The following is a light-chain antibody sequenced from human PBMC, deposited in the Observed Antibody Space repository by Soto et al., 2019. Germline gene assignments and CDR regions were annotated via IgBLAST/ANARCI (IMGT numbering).Light chain of an antibody. Sequence: QSVLTQPASVSGSPGQSITISCTWTSTDVGGDNYVSWYQQYPGKAPKLIIYDVSSRPSGVSDRFSGSKSGNTASLTISGLQAEDEADYYCNSYTSATTLRGVFGVGTKVTVL. V-gene: IGLV2-14*03. CDR2: DVS. CDR1: STDVGGDNY. J-gene: IGLJ1*01. CDR3: NSYTSATTLRGV.